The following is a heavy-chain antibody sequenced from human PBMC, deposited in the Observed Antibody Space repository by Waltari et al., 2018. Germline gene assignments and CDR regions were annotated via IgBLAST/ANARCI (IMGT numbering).Heavy chain of an antibody. Sequence: QVQLQESGPGLVKPSETLSLTCTVSGGSMTNLYWSWIRQPPGKGLEWIGYMFYTGNTLYNPPLRSRVTISPDTSTNQFSLKLSSVTAADTAVYYCARHATIPLMRYDLDVWGQGATVTVSS. J-gene: IGHJ6*02. D-gene: IGHD2-21*01. V-gene: IGHV4-59*08. CDR1: GGSMTNLY. CDR3: ARHATIPLMRYDLDV. CDR2: MFYTGNT.